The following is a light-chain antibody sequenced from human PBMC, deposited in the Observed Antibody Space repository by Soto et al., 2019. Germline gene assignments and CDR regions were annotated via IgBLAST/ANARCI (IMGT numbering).Light chain of an antibody. CDR2: AAS. J-gene: IGKJ1*01. V-gene: IGKV1-12*01. CDR1: QGVNRW. CDR3: QQTNSFPRT. Sequence: DIQMTQSPSSVAASVGNRVTLTFRASQGVNRWLAWYQQKPGKAPKVLIYAASSLQSGVPSRFSGSGSGTDSTLTISSLQPEDFATYYCQQTNSFPRTFGQGTKVDIK.